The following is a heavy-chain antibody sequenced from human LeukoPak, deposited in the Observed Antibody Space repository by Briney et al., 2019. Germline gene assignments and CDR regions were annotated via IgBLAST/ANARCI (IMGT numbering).Heavy chain of an antibody. V-gene: IGHV4-59*01. D-gene: IGHD4-17*01. J-gene: IGHJ4*02. Sequence: PSETLSLTCTVSGGSISSYYWSWLRQPPGKGLEWIGYIYYSGSTNYNPSLKSRVTISVDTSKNQFSLRLSSVTAADTAVYYCARAITTTVTLPYFDYWGQGTLVTVSS. CDR1: GGSISSYY. CDR3: ARAITTTVTLPYFDY. CDR2: IYYSGST.